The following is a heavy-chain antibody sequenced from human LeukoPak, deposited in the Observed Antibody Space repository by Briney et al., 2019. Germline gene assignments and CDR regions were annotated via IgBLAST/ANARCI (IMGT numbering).Heavy chain of an antibody. CDR3: ARVEWVTTSPNWFDP. J-gene: IGHJ5*02. D-gene: IGHD4-17*01. V-gene: IGHV4-30-4*08. Sequence: SETLSLTCTVSGGSISSGDYYWSWIRQPPGKGLEWIGYIYYSGSTYYNPSLKSRVTISVATSKNQFSLKLSSVTAADTAVYYCARVEWVTTSPNWFDPWGQGTLVTVSS. CDR2: IYYSGST. CDR1: GGSISSGDYY.